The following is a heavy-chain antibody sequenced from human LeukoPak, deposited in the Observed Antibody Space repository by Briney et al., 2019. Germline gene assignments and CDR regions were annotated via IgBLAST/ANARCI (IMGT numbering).Heavy chain of an antibody. CDR3: ARYKNYYYGLDV. Sequence: SETLSLTCTVSGGSISSSSYYWGWIRQPPGKGLEWIGYIYSSGTTNYNPSLKSRVTMSVDTSENQFSLKLNSVTAADTAVYYCARYKNYYYGLDVWGQGTTVTVSS. D-gene: IGHD1-1*01. V-gene: IGHV4-61*05. CDR2: IYSSGTT. J-gene: IGHJ6*02. CDR1: GGSISSSSYY.